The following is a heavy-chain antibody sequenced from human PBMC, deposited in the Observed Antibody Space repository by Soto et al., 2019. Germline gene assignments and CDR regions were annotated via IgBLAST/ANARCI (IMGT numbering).Heavy chain of an antibody. D-gene: IGHD3-16*02. CDR1: GCSITSANYY. Sequence: QVQLQESGPGLVKPSQTLSLSCSISGCSITSANYYWTWIRLFPGKGLEWIGYIYSSGTTHYNPSLKSRATISLDTTNNQFSLEVKSATAADTAVYYCARMGLHLGELSRNWFDPWGQGSLVTVSS. CDR3: ARMGLHLGELSRNWFDP. V-gene: IGHV4-31*03. CDR2: IYSSGTT. J-gene: IGHJ5*02.